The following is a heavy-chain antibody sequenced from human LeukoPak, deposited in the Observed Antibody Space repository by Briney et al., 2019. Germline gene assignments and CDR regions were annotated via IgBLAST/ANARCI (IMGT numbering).Heavy chain of an antibody. D-gene: IGHD6-19*01. CDR1: GGSFSGYY. Sequence: PSETLSLTCAVYGGSFSGYYWSWLRQPPGEGLEWIGEINHSGSTNYNPSLKSRVTISVDTSKNQFSLKLSSVTAADTAVYYCARGIAVAGTSSFFFDYWGQGTLVTVSS. CDR3: ARGIAVAGTSSFFFDY. V-gene: IGHV4-34*01. J-gene: IGHJ4*02. CDR2: INHSGST.